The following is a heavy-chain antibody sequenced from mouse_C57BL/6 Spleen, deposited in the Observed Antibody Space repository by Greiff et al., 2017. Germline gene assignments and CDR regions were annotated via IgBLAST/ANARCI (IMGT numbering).Heavy chain of an antibody. CDR3: ARGRWDPYYFDD. Sequence: QVQLKESGAELVKPGASVKMSCKASGYTFTTYPIEWMKQNHGKSLEWIGNFHPYNDDTKYNEKFKGKATLTVEKSSSTVYLELSRLTSDDSAVYYCARGRWDPYYFDDWGQGTTLTVSS. V-gene: IGHV1-47*01. CDR2: FHPYNDDT. D-gene: IGHD4-1*01. CDR1: GYTFTTYP. J-gene: IGHJ2*01.